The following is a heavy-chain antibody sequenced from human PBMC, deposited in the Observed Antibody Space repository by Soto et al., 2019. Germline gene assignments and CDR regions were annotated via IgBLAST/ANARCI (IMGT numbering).Heavy chain of an antibody. J-gene: IGHJ4*02. CDR1: GFTFSSYG. D-gene: IGHD2-15*01. CDR3: ARDAPVVAAIDY. V-gene: IGHV3-33*01. Sequence: QVQLVESGGGVVQPGRSLRLSCAASGFTFSSYGMHWVRQAPGKGLEWVAVIWYDGSNKYYADSVKGRFTISRDNSKNTLYLQMNSLRAEDTAVYYCARDAPVVAAIDYWGQGTLVTVSS. CDR2: IWYDGSNK.